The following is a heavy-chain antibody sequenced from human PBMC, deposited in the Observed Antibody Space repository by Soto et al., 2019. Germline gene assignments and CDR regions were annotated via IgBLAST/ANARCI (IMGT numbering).Heavy chain of an antibody. CDR3: ARHGVFYYYDSSGYPRPAKDHYYFDY. CDR1: GYSFTSYW. V-gene: IGHV5-51*01. CDR2: IYPGDSDT. D-gene: IGHD3-22*01. Sequence: PGQSLKISCKGSGYSFTSYWIGWVRQMPGKGLEWMGIIYPGDSDTRYSPSFQGQVTISADKSISTAYLQWSSLKASDTAMYYCARHGVFYYYDSSGYPRPAKDHYYFDYWGQGTLVTGSS. J-gene: IGHJ4*02.